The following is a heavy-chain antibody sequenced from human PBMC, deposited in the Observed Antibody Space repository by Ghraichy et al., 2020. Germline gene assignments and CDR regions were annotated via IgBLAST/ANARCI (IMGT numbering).Heavy chain of an antibody. Sequence: SETLSLTCTVSGGSISSSSYYWGWIRQPPGKGLEWIGSIYYSGSTYYNPSLKSRVTISVDTSKNQFSLKLSSVTAADTAVYYCARDVAVLLWFGEMFWFDPWGQGTLVTVSS. CDR1: GGSISSSSYY. J-gene: IGHJ5*02. D-gene: IGHD3-10*01. CDR3: ARDVAVLLWFGEMFWFDP. V-gene: IGHV4-39*02. CDR2: IYYSGST.